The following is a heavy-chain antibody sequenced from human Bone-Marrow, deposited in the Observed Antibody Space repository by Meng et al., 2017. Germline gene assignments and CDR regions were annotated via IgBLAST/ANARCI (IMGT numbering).Heavy chain of an antibody. V-gene: IGHV1-8*01. J-gene: IGHJ4*02. D-gene: IGHD2-21*02. CDR3: ARAPSWSEDDYYYFDY. CDR2: MNPNSGNT. CDR1: GYTFISYD. Sequence: ASVKVSCKASGYTFISYDINWVRQATGQGLEWMGWMNPNSGNTGYAQKFQGRVTMTRNTSISTAYMELSSLTSDDTAVYYCARAPSWSEDDYYYFDYWGQGTLVTVSS.